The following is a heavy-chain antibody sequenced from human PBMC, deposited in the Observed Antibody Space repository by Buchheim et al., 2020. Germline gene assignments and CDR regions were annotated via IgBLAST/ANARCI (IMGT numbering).Heavy chain of an antibody. CDR2: INPSGGST. CDR3: ARGAGDYDILTGYYRPGAIDY. V-gene: IGHV1-46*01. J-gene: IGHJ4*02. CDR1: GYTFTSYY. D-gene: IGHD3-9*01. Sequence: QVQLVQSGAEVKKPGASVKVSCEASGYTFTSYYMHWVRQAPGQGLEWMGIINPSGGSTSYAQEFQGRVTMTRATSTSPVCMELSSLRSEDTAVYYCARGAGDYDILTGYYRPGAIDYWGQGTL.